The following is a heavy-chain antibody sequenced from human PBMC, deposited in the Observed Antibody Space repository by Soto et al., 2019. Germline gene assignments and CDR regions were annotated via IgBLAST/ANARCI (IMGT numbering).Heavy chain of an antibody. CDR2: ISGSGGST. V-gene: IGHV3-23*01. CDR3: AKDREDYSNYVVYWFDP. J-gene: IGHJ5*02. Sequence: SLRLSCAASGFTFSSYAMSWVRQAPGKGLEWVSAISGSGGSTYYEDSVKGRFTISRDNSKNTLYLQMNSLRAEDTAVYYCAKDREDYSNYVVYWFDPWGQGTLVTVSS. D-gene: IGHD4-4*01. CDR1: GFTFSSYA.